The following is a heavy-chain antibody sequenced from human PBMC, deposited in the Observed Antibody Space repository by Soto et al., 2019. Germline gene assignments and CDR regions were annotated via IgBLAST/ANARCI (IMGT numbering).Heavy chain of an antibody. CDR1: GYTFTSYG. CDR3: ERDVRSMDYYDSSGYYPDY. J-gene: IGHJ4*02. CDR2: ISAYRGNT. V-gene: IGHV1-18*01. Sequence: QVQLVQSGAEVKKPGASVKVSCKASGYTFTSYGISWVRQAPGQGLEWMGWISAYRGNTNDAQKLQGRVTMTTDTSTSKAYMELRSLRSDETAVYYCERDVRSMDYYDSSGYYPDYWGQGTLVPVYS. D-gene: IGHD3-22*01.